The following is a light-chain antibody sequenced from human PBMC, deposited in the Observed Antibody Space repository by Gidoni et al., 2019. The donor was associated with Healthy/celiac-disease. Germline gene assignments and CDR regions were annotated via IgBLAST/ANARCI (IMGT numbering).Light chain of an antibody. CDR3: MQALQTPPMCS. V-gene: IGKV2-28*01. J-gene: IGKJ2*04. Sequence: DIVMTQSPLSLPVTPGEPASISCRSSQSLLHSNGYNYLDWYLQKPGQSPQLLIYLGSNRASGVPDRFSGSGSGTDFTLKISRVEAEDVGVYYCMQALQTPPMCSFGQGTKLEIK. CDR1: QSLLHSNGYNY. CDR2: LGS.